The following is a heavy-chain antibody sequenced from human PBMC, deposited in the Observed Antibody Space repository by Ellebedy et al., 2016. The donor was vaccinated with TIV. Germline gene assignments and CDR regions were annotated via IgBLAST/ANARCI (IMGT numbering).Heavy chain of an antibody. CDR1: GGSFSGYY. CDR3: ARPSGYALRYYYYMDV. Sequence: SETLSLXCAVYGGSFSGYYWSWIRQPPGKGLEWIGEINHFGSANYNPSLKSRVTISVDTSKNQFSLRLNSVTAADTAVYYCARPSGYALRYYYYMDVWGNGTTVTVSS. CDR2: INHFGSA. V-gene: IGHV4-34*01. J-gene: IGHJ6*03. D-gene: IGHD5-12*01.